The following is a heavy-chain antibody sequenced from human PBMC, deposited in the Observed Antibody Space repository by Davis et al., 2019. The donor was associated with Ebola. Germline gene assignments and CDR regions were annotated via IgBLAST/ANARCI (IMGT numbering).Heavy chain of an antibody. Sequence: GGPLRLSCAASGFTFSSYAMSWVRQAPGKGLEWVSAISGSGGSTYYSDSVKGRFTISRDNSKNTLYLQMNTLRAEDTAVYYCAKDWELGSFDYWGQGTLVTVSS. J-gene: IGHJ4*02. CDR3: AKDWELGSFDY. CDR1: GFTFSSYA. CDR2: ISGSGGST. V-gene: IGHV3-23*01. D-gene: IGHD1-26*01.